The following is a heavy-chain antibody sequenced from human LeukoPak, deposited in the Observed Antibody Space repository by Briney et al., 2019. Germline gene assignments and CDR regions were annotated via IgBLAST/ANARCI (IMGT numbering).Heavy chain of an antibody. CDR1: GYTFTSYG. CDR2: IGAYNGNT. CDR3: ARQDRGYCSGGSCSFLPLGLDP. V-gene: IGHV1-18*01. D-gene: IGHD2-15*01. Sequence: ASVKVSCKASGYTFTSYGISWVRQAPGQGLEWMGWIGAYNGNTNYAQKLQGRVTMTTDTSTSTAYMELRSLRSDDTAVYYCARQDRGYCSGGSCSFLPLGLDPWGQGTLVTVSS. J-gene: IGHJ5*02.